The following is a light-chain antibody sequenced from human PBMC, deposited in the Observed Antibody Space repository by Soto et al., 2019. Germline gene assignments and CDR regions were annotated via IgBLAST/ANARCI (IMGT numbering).Light chain of an antibody. CDR2: AAS. Sequence: DIQMTQSPSSLSASIGDRVTITCRASQTIDNYLNWYQHKPGTAPKLLIYAASSLQSGVPSRFSGSGSGTDFTLTISSLHREDFATYYYQQSYITPYTFGQGTKLEIK. CDR3: QQSYITPYT. CDR1: QTIDNY. J-gene: IGKJ2*01. V-gene: IGKV1-39*01.